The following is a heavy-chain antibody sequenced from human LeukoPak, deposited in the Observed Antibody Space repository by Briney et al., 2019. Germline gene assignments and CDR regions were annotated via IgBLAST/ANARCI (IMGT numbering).Heavy chain of an antibody. D-gene: IGHD3-16*02. Sequence: SQTLSLTCTVSGGSISSGGYYWSWIRQHPGKGLEWIGYIYYSGSTYYNPSLKSRVTMSVDTSKNQFSLKLSSVTAADTAVYYCAREDYDYVWGSYRTHSHFDYWGQGTLVTVSS. CDR1: GGSISSGGYY. CDR3: AREDYDYVWGSYRTHSHFDY. J-gene: IGHJ4*02. V-gene: IGHV4-31*03. CDR2: IYYSGST.